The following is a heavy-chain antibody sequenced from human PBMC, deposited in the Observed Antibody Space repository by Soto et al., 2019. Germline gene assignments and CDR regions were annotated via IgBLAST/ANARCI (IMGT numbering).Heavy chain of an antibody. CDR3: ARRSPSGYSSSWYPGGFWFDP. V-gene: IGHV1-69*06. CDR1: GGTFSSYA. D-gene: IGHD6-13*01. CDR2: IIPIFGTA. Sequence: SVKVSCKASGGTFSSYAISWVRQAPGQGLEWMGGIIPIFGTANYAQKFQGRVTITADKFTSTAYMELSSLRSEDTAVYYCARRSPSGYSSSWYPGGFWFDPWGQGTLVTVSS. J-gene: IGHJ5*02.